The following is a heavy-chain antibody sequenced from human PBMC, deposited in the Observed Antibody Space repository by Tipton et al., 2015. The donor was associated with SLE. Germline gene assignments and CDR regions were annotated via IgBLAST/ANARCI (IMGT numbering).Heavy chain of an antibody. Sequence: QLVQSGAEVKKPGASVKVSCKASGYTFTGYYMHWVRQAPGQGLEWMGWINPNSGGTNYAQKFQGWVTMTRDTSISTAYMELSRLRSDDTAVYYCARGPPPFRNYYDSSGYAFDIWGQGTMVTVSS. V-gene: IGHV1-2*04. CDR2: INPNSGGT. CDR1: GYTFTGYY. D-gene: IGHD3-22*01. J-gene: IGHJ3*02. CDR3: ARGPPPFRNYYDSSGYAFDI.